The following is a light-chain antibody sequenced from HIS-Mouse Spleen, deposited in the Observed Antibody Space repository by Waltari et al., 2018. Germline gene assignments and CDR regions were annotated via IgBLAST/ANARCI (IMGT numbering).Light chain of an antibody. CDR2: GQN. CDR1: SLRSDY. Sequence: SSELTQDPAVSVALGQTVRITCQGDSLRSDYASRYQQKPGQAPVLVIYGQNNRPSGIPDRFSGSSSGNTASLTITGAQAEDEADYYCNSRDSSGNHVVFGGGTKLTVL. V-gene: IGLV3-19*01. CDR3: NSRDSSGNHVV. J-gene: IGLJ2*01.